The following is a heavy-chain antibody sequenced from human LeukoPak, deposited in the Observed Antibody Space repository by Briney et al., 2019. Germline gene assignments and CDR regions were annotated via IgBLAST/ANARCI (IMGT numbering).Heavy chain of an antibody. CDR1: GFTFSSYG. Sequence: GSLRLSCAASGFTFSSYGMHWVRQAPGKGLEWVAVISYDGSNKYYADSVKGRFTISRDNSKNTLYLQMNSLRAEGTAVYYCARVRDSSSSAYYFDYWGQGTLVTVSS. J-gene: IGHJ4*02. D-gene: IGHD6-6*01. V-gene: IGHV3-30*05. CDR2: ISYDGSNK. CDR3: ARVRDSSSSAYYFDY.